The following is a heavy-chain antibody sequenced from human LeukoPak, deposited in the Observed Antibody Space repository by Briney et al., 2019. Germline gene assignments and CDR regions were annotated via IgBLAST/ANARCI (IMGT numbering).Heavy chain of an antibody. Sequence: SETLSLTCTVSGGSISSYYWSWIRQPPGKGLEWIGYIYYSGSTNYNPSLKSRVTISVDTSKNQFSLKLSSVTAADTAVYYCARHGLPYYYDSSGSWGQGTLVAASS. V-gene: IGHV4-59*08. CDR2: IYYSGST. CDR3: ARHGLPYYYDSSGS. CDR1: GGSISSYY. J-gene: IGHJ4*02. D-gene: IGHD3-22*01.